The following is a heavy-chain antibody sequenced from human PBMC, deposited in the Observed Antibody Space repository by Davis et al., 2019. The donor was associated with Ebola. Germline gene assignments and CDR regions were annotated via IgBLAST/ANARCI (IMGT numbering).Heavy chain of an antibody. D-gene: IGHD3-10*01. V-gene: IGHV5-51*01. J-gene: IGHJ5*02. CDR1: GYSFTSYW. Sequence: GESLKISCKGSGYSFTSYWIGWVRQMPGKGLEWMGIIYPGDSDTRYSPSFQGQVTISADKSISTVYLQWSSLKASDTAMYYCARVESGPTMVRGVSWFDPWGQGTLVTVSS. CDR2: IYPGDSDT. CDR3: ARVESGPTMVRGVSWFDP.